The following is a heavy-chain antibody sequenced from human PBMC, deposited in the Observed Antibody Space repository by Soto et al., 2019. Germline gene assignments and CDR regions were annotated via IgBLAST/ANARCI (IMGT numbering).Heavy chain of an antibody. CDR1: GFTFSSYA. CDR3: EKEVGDRYFDY. CDR2: ISGSGGST. V-gene: IGHV3-23*01. D-gene: IGHD1-26*01. Sequence: EVQLLESGGGLVQPGGSLRLSCAASGFTFSSYAMSWVRQAPGKGLEWVSAISGSGGSTYYADSVKGRFTISRDNSTNTLYLQRNSLRAEDAAVDYCEKEVGDRYFDYWGQGRLVTVS. J-gene: IGHJ4*02.